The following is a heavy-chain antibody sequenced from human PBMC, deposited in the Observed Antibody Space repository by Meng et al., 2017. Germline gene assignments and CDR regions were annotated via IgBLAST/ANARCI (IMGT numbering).Heavy chain of an antibody. CDR1: GLTFSDDY. J-gene: IGHJ3*02. Sequence: VHLVGSGEGLVKPGGFIRLPVAASGLTFSDDYMGWIRHAPGKGLGWVSYISSSGSTIDYADSVKGRFTISRDNAKNSLYLQMNSLRAEDTAVYYCARLTMVRERDAFDIWGQGTMVTVSS. V-gene: IGHV3-11*04. CDR2: ISSSGSTI. D-gene: IGHD3-10*01. CDR3: ARLTMVRERDAFDI.